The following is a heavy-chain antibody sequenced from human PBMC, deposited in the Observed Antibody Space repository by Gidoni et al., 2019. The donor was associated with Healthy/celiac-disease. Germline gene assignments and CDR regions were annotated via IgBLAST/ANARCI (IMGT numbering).Heavy chain of an antibody. Sequence: VVQPGRSLRLSCAASGFTFSSYGMHWGRQAPGKGLEWVAVRSYVGSNKYYADSVKGRFTSSRDNSKNTLYLQMNSLRAEDTAVYYCAKENDSGYVDFDYWGQGTLVTVSS. J-gene: IGHJ4*02. CDR1: GFTFSSYG. D-gene: IGHD5-12*01. V-gene: IGHV3-30*18. CDR2: RSYVGSNK. CDR3: AKENDSGYVDFDY.